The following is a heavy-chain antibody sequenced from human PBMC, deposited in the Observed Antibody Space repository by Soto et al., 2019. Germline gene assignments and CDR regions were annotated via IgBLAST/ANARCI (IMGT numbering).Heavy chain of an antibody. CDR1: GYTFTNYA. CDR3: ARGERYYYDSSGYFGFDY. CDR2: INAGNGHT. D-gene: IGHD3-22*01. J-gene: IGHJ4*02. V-gene: IGHV1-3*01. Sequence: VKVSCKASGYTFTNYAIHWVRQAPGQRLEWMGWINAGNGHTKYSQKFQARVTITRDTSASTAYMELSSLRSEDTAVYYCARGERYYYDSSGYFGFDYWGQGTLVTVSS.